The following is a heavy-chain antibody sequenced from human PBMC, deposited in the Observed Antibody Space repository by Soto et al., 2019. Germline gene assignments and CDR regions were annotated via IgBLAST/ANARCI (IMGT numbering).Heavy chain of an antibody. CDR2: IYPGDSDT. CDR1: GYSFATYW. Sequence: PGESLKISCKGSGYSFATYWIGWVRQMPGKGLEWMGIIYPGDSDTTYSPSFQGQVTISADKSISTTYLQWSSLKASDTAMYYCARRKTAAGIDYWGQGTLVTVSS. CDR3: ARRKTAAGIDY. V-gene: IGHV5-51*01. D-gene: IGHD6-13*01. J-gene: IGHJ4*02.